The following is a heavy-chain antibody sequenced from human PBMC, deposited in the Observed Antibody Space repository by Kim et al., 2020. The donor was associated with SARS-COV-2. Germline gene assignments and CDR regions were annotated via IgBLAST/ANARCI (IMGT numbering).Heavy chain of an antibody. V-gene: IGHV4-61*01. CDR1: GGSVSSGSYY. Sequence: SETLSLTCTVSGGSVSSGSYYWSWIRQPPGKGLEWIGYIYYSGSTNYNPSLKSRVTISVDTSKNQFSLKLSSVTAADTAVYYCARANIAARYYYYYYMDV. D-gene: IGHD6-6*01. CDR3: ARANIAARYYYYYYMDV. CDR2: IYYSGST. J-gene: IGHJ6*03.